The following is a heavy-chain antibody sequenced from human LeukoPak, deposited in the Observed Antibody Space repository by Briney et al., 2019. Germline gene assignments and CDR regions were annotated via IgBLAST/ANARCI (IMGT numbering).Heavy chain of an antibody. CDR3: ARDATVVTPDYYYYMDV. CDR1: GYTFTGYY. Sequence: ASVKVSCKASGYTFTGYYMHWVRQAPGQGLEWMGWINPDSGGTNYAQKFQGRVTMTRDTSISTAYMDLSRLRSEDTAVYYCARDATVVTPDYYYYMDVWGKGTTVTVSS. J-gene: IGHJ6*03. D-gene: IGHD4-23*01. V-gene: IGHV1-2*02. CDR2: INPDSGGT.